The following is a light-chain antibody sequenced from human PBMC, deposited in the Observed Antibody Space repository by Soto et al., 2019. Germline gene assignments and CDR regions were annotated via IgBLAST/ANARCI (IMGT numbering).Light chain of an antibody. Sequence: VLTQSPVTLSLSPGERATLSCRASQDVGTYVAWYQVRGGQAPRLLISGASKRATGIPDRINGGGSGADFTHTINSLESGDSAVYFCQQGGNWPVTFGQGTRVEIK. CDR2: GAS. J-gene: IGKJ5*01. CDR1: QDVGTY. V-gene: IGKV3D-11*01. CDR3: QQGGNWPVT.